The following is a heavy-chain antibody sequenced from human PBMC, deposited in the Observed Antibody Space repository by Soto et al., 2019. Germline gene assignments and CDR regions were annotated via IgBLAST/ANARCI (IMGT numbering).Heavy chain of an antibody. D-gene: IGHD4-17*01. V-gene: IGHV3-33*01. CDR1: GFTFNSYG. CDR3: ARDLSGDYGALDT. CDR2: IWYDRSNK. J-gene: IGHJ3*02. Sequence: GGSLRLSCAASGFTFNSYGMHWSRQGPGKGLEWVAVIWYDRSNKVYADSVKGRFTISKDNSKNTLYLQMNSLRAEDTAVYYCARDLSGDYGALDTWGQGTMVTVSS.